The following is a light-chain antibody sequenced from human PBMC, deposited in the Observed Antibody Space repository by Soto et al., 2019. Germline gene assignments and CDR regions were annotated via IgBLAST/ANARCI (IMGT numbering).Light chain of an antibody. CDR2: DVS. Sequence: QSVLTQPASVSGSPGQSITISCTGTSSDVGGYNYVSWYQQHPGEAPKLMIYDVSNRPSGVSNRFSGSKSGNTASLTISGLQAEDEADYYCSSYPSSSTLYVFGTGTKVTVL. CDR1: SSDVGGYNY. J-gene: IGLJ1*01. V-gene: IGLV2-14*01. CDR3: SSYPSSSTLYV.